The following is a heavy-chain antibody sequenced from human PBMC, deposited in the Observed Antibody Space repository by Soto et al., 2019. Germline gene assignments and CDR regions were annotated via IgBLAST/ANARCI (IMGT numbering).Heavy chain of an antibody. CDR2: INPATGAA. V-gene: IGHV1-2*02. Sequence: QLHLVQSGAVVKKPGASVTVSCSASGYPVTAYYMHWVRQAPGRGLEWMGGINPATGAAKSTQTFQGRFTLTRATSSVTVFMELSGLTSGDTAVFYCARGGGVGVAGSAAFDMWGQGTLVTVSS. CDR3: ARGGGVGVAGSAAFDM. CDR1: GYPVTAYY. J-gene: IGHJ3*02. D-gene: IGHD3-3*01.